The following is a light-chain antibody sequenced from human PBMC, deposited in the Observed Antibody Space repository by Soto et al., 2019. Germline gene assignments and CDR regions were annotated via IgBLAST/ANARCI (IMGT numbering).Light chain of an antibody. CDR2: EAS. J-gene: IGKJ4*01. CDR1: QSVGNN. CDR3: QQHANWPLT. Sequence: EIVLTQSPATLSLSPGERATLSCRASQSVGNNLAWYQQKPGQAPGLLIYEASTRATGIPARFSGSGSGTDFTLTISSLEPEDFAVYYCQQHANWPLTFGGGTKVE. V-gene: IGKV3-11*01.